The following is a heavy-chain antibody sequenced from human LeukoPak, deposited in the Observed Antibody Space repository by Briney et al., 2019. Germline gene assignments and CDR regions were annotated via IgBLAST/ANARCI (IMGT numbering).Heavy chain of an antibody. D-gene: IGHD2-15*01. CDR3: ARGAPVVAATLLYYYYYGMDV. CDR1: GFTFSSYA. Sequence: GGSLRLSCAASGFTFSSYAIHWVRQAPGKGLEWVAVISYDGSNKYYADSVKGRFTISRDNSKNTLYLQMNSLRAEDTAVYYCARGAPVVAATLLYYYYYGMDVWGQGTTVTVSS. CDR2: ISYDGSNK. V-gene: IGHV3-30-3*01. J-gene: IGHJ6*02.